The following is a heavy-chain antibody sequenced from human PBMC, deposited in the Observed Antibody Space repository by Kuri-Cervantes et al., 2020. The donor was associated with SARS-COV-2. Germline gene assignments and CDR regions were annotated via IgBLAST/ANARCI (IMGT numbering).Heavy chain of an antibody. V-gene: IGHV4-39*01. CDR2: IYYSGST. D-gene: IGHD6-19*01. J-gene: IGHJ4*02. CDR3: ARLTPEAEGYGLGWYYFDY. CDR1: GGSISSSSYY. Sequence: SETRSLTCTVSGGSISSSSYYWGWIRQPPGKGLEWIGSIYYSGSTYYDPSLKSRVTISVDTSKNQFSLKLSSVTAADTAVYYCARLTPEAEGYGLGWYYFDYWGQGTLVTVSS.